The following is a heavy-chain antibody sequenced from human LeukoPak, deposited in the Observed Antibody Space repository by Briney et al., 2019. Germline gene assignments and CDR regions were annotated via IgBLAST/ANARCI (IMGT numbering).Heavy chain of an antibody. Sequence: AGGSLRLSCAASGFTVNSYGMTWVRQAPGKGLEWVSSISGSGGSTYHADSVKGRFTISRDNSENTVYLQMNSLRAEDTAVYYCAKGMSWFDPWGQATLVTVSS. V-gene: IGHV3-23*01. CDR2: ISGSGGST. J-gene: IGHJ5*02. CDR3: AKGMSWFDP. CDR1: GFTVNSYG.